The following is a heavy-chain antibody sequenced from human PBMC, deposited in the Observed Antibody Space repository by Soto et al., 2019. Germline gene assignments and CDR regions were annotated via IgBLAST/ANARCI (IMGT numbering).Heavy chain of an antibody. J-gene: IGHJ4*02. CDR2: VKQDGSEE. D-gene: IGHD5-18*01. Sequence: EVQLVESGGGLVQPGGSLRLSCAASGFSISTYWMSWVRQAPGKGLEWVANVKQDGSEEYYVDSVKGRFAISRDNAKNSLYLPMSSLSAEDTAVYYCAALDTAMVKTAGYWGQGALVTVS. CDR1: GFSISTYW. V-gene: IGHV3-7*01. CDR3: AALDTAMVKTAGY.